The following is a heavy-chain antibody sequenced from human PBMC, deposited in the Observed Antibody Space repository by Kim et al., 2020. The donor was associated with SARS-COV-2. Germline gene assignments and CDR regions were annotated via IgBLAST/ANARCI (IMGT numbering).Heavy chain of an antibody. CDR3: ARDRVKSTRLPIYYYYYGMDV. CDR2: ISSSSSTI. Sequence: GGSLRLSCAASGFTFSSYSMNWVRQAPGKGLEWVSYISSSSSTIYYADSVKGRFTISRDNAKNSLYLQMNSLRDEDTAVYYCARDRVKSTRLPIYYYYYGMDVWGQGTTVTVSS. CDR1: GFTFSSYS. J-gene: IGHJ6*02. D-gene: IGHD5-12*01. V-gene: IGHV3-48*02.